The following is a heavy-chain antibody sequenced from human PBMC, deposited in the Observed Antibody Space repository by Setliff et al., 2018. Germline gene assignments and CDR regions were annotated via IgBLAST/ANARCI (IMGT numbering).Heavy chain of an antibody. D-gene: IGHD2-2*01. CDR3: ARGIGGFCSSNSCSNESWP. Sequence: SETLSLTCEVSGDSVSSSHWWSWVRQPPGRGLEWLGEIYHTGSTTYSYNASLESRVTVSLDKSKNQFSLQLTSVTSADTAVYFCARGIGGFCSSNSCSNESWPWGQGTLVTVSS. V-gene: IGHV4-4*02. J-gene: IGHJ4*02. CDR1: GDSVSSSHW. CDR2: IYHTGSTTY.